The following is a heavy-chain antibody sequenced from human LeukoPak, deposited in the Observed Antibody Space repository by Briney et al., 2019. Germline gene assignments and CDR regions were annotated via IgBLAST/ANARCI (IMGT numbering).Heavy chain of an antibody. D-gene: IGHD6-19*01. CDR2: ISAYNGNT. CDR3: ARMTVAGYYFDY. J-gene: IGHJ4*02. Sequence: ASVTVSCTASGYTFTSYGISWVRQAPGQGLEWMGWISAYNGNTNYAQKLQGRVTMTTDTSTSTAYMELRSLRSDDTAVYYCARMTVAGYYFDYWGQGALVTVSS. V-gene: IGHV1-18*01. CDR1: GYTFTSYG.